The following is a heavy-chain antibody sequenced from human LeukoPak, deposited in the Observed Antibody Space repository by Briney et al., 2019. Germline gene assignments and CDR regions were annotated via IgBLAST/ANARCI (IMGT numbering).Heavy chain of an antibody. CDR2: IYPGDSDT. D-gene: IGHD3-3*01. V-gene: IGHV5-51*01. CDR1: GYTFSSYW. Sequence: GESLRISCKGSGYTFSSYWIGWVRQMPGKGLEWMGIIYPGDSDTRYSPSLQGQVTISVDASIGTAYLQWSSLKASDTAIYYCARQNDFRLDYWGQGTLVTVSS. CDR3: ARQNDFRLDY. J-gene: IGHJ4*02.